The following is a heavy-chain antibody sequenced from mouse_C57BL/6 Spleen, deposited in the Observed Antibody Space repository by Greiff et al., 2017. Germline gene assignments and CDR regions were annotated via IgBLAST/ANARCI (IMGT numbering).Heavy chain of an antibody. CDR3: ARRIYYGNYAYFDY. Sequence: EVKLMESGPELVKPGASVKISCKASGYSFTGYYMNWVKQSPEKSLEWIGEINPSTGGTTYNQKFKAKATLTVDKSSSTAYMQLKSLTSEDSAVYYCARRIYYGNYAYFDYWGQGTTLTVSS. D-gene: IGHD2-1*01. CDR2: INPSTGGT. CDR1: GYSFTGYY. J-gene: IGHJ2*01. V-gene: IGHV1-42*01.